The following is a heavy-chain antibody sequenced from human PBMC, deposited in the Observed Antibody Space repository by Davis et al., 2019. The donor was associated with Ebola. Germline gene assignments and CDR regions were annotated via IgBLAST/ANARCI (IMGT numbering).Heavy chain of an antibody. D-gene: IGHD2-2*01. CDR1: GFTFSSYS. Sequence: GGSLRPSCAASGFTFSSYSMSWVRQAPGKGLEWVSSISSSSSYIYYADSVKGRFTISRDNAKNSLYLQMNSLRAEDTAVYYCVRDSRLANIVVVPADYWGQGTLVTVSS. J-gene: IGHJ4*02. CDR3: VRDSRLANIVVVPADY. CDR2: ISSSSSYI. V-gene: IGHV3-21*01.